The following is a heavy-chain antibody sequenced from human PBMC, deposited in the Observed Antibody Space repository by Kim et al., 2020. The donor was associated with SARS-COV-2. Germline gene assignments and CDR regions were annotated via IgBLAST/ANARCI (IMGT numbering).Heavy chain of an antibody. D-gene: IGHD3-3*01. CDR2: ISSSSSYI. CDR1: GFTFSSYS. CDR3: ASCPNVRFLECITS. Sequence: GGSLRLSCAASGFTFSSYSMNWVRQAPGKGLEWVSSISSSSSYIYYADSVKGRFTISRDNAKNSLYLQMNSLRAEDTAVYYCASCPNVRFLECITSWGQGTLVTVSS. V-gene: IGHV3-21*01. J-gene: IGHJ5*02.